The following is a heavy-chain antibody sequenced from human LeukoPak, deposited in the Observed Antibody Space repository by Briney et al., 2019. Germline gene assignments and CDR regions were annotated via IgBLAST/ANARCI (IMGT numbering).Heavy chain of an antibody. CDR3: ARHKSGIDWFDP. V-gene: IGHV4-39*01. Sequence: SETLSLTCTLSGDSISSSGYCWGWLRQPPGKGLECVGVICYTGNTYYNPSLKSRVTISVDTSKNQFSLRLSSVTAADTAVYYCARHKSGIDWFDPWGQGTLVTVPS. D-gene: IGHD1-14*01. CDR1: GDSISSSGYC. CDR2: ICYTGNT. J-gene: IGHJ5*02.